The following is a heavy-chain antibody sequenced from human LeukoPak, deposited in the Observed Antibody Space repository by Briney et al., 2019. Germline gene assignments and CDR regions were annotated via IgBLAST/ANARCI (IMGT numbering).Heavy chain of an antibody. V-gene: IGHV4-61*02. J-gene: IGHJ4*02. CDR1: GGSITSGSYY. CDR2: IYTSGST. CDR3: ARDQGEVDY. Sequence: PSQTLSLTCTVSGGSITSGSYYWSWIRQPAGKGLEWIGRIYTSGSTYYNPSLQSRVTISVDTSNNQFSLNLNSVTAADTAVYYCARDQGEVDYWGQGTLVTVSS.